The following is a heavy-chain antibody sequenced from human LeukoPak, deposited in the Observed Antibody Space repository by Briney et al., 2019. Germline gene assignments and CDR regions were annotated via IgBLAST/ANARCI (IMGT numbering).Heavy chain of an antibody. Sequence: GSSVKVSCTASGYTFTGDYMHWVRQAPGQGLEWMGWINPNRGGTNYAQKFQGRVTMTRDRSISTASMELSKLRSDDTAVYYYARDCSGGSCYLLDYWGQGTLVTVSS. J-gene: IGHJ4*02. D-gene: IGHD2-15*01. CDR1: GYTFTGDY. V-gene: IGHV1-2*02. CDR2: INPNRGGT. CDR3: ARDCSGGSCYLLDY.